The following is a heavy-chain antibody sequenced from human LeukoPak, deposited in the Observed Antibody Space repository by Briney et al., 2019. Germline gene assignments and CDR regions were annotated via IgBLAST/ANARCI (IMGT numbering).Heavy chain of an antibody. CDR1: GFTFSSYS. J-gene: IGHJ3*02. CDR2: FSSSGSNI. V-gene: IGHV3-21*01. CDR3: ARLGDSRYDAFDI. D-gene: IGHD4-17*01. Sequence: GGSLRLSCAASGFTFSSYSMNWFRQAPGKGLEWVSSFSSSGSNIYYADSVKGRFTISRDSAKSSLYLQMNSLRAEDTAVYYCARLGDSRYDAFDIWGQGTMVTVSS.